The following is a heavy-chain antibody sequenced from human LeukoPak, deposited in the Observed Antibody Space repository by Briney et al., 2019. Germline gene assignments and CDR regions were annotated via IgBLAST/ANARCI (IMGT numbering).Heavy chain of an antibody. CDR1: GFTFSRDS. J-gene: IGHJ4*02. CDR3: ANWVISMLRGVHY. D-gene: IGHD3-10*01. CDR2: ISSSSSTI. Sequence: GGSLRLSCAASGFTFSRDSMNWVRQAPGKGLEWVSYISSSSSTIYYADSVKGRFTISRDNSKNTLYLQMNSLRAEDTAVYYCANWVISMLRGVHYWGQGTLVTVSS. V-gene: IGHV3-48*01.